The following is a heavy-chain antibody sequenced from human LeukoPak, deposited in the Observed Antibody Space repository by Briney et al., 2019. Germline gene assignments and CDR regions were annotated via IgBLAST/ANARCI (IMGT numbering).Heavy chain of an antibody. Sequence: PSETLSLTCTVSGGSISSGGYYWSWIRQHPGKGLEWIGYIYYSGSTYYNPSLKSRVTISVDTSKNQFSLKLSSVTAADTAVYYCARDPGGSSSYDYWGQGTLVTVSS. CDR2: IYYSGST. D-gene: IGHD1-26*01. CDR1: GGSISSGGYY. V-gene: IGHV4-31*03. J-gene: IGHJ4*02. CDR3: ARDPGGSSSYDY.